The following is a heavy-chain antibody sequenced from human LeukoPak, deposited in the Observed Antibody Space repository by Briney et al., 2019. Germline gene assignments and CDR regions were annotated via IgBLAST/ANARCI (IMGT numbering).Heavy chain of an antibody. CDR2: ISSSSSCI. CDR3: ARDGSGYDDAFDI. V-gene: IGHV3-21*01. CDR1: GFTLSSYT. D-gene: IGHD3-10*01. J-gene: IGHJ3*02. Sequence: GGSLRLSCEVSGFTLSSYTMNWVRQAPGKGLEWVSSISSSSSCIYYADSVKGRFTISRDNARNSLYLQMNSLGAEDTAVYYCARDGSGYDDAFDIWGQGTMVTVSS.